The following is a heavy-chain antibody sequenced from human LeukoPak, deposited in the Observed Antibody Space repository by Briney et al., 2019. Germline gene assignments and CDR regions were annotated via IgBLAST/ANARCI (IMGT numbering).Heavy chain of an antibody. Sequence: GSLRLSCAASGFTLSTYDMNWVRQAPGKGLEWVSSISSSSSYIYYADSVKGRFTISRDNAKNSLYLQMNSLRAEDTAVYYCARDRTIGELVDYWGQGTLVTVSS. CDR1: GFTLSTYD. V-gene: IGHV3-21*01. J-gene: IGHJ4*02. CDR2: ISSSSSYI. D-gene: IGHD3-10*01. CDR3: ARDRTIGELVDY.